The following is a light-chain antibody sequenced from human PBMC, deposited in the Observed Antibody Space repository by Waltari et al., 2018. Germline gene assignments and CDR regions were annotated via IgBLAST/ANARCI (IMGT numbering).Light chain of an antibody. CDR3: QVWDNNIVV. CDR2: QDK. J-gene: IGLJ2*01. Sequence: SYALSHPPSVSVSTGLTASITCSGDHLGNTHFSWIQQRPGQSPFLVMYQDKKRPSGIPERFSGSNSGNTATLTVSGAQAMDEADYYCQVWDNNIVVFGGGTKLTVL. CDR1: HLGNTH. V-gene: IGLV3-1*01.